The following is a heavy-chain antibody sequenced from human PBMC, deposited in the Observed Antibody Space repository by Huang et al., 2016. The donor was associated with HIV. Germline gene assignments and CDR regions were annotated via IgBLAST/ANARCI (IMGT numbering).Heavy chain of an antibody. D-gene: IGHD3-22*01. CDR3: ARDPRIQSWLNFFDY. CDR2: NNSDGSST. J-gene: IGHJ4*02. Sequence: EVQLVESGGGLVQPGGSLRLSCAASGFSIRSYCMHWVRQAPGKGLVGVSRNNSDGSSTSYADSVKGRVTISRDNAKNTLYLQMNSLRAEDTAVYYCARDPRIQSWLNFFDYWGQGTLVSVSS. CDR1: GFSIRSYC. V-gene: IGHV3-74*01.